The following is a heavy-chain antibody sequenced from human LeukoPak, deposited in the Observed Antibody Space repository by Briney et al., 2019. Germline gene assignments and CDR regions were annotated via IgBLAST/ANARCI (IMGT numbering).Heavy chain of an antibody. D-gene: IGHD2-21*01. CDR1: GGSISNYY. Sequence: SETLSLTCTVSGGSISNYYWSWVRQPPGKGLEWFGYIYDRLRTSYNPSLKSRVTISVDTSKNQFSLELRSVTAADTAVYYCARLKTWGGTQPYDYWGKGTLVTVSS. CDR2: IYDRLRT. CDR3: ARLKTWGGTQPYDY. J-gene: IGHJ4*02. V-gene: IGHV4-59*08.